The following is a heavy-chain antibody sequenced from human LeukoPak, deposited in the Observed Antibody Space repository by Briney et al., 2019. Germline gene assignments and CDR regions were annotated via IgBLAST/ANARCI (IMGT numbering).Heavy chain of an antibody. CDR3: AKGRDYGDF. Sequence: PGGSLTLSCTVSGFTFSSYWMNWVRQVPGKGLQWVANINQDGREKYYMDSMKGRLNISRDNTENSVFLQLTSLRPEDTGIYFCAKGRDYGDFWGQGTLVAVSS. J-gene: IGHJ4*02. CDR1: GFTFSSYW. CDR2: INQDGREK. V-gene: IGHV3-7*01.